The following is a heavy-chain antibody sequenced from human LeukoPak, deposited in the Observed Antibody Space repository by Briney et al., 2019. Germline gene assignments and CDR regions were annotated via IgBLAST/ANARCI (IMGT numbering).Heavy chain of an antibody. CDR3: ATTTAGFDY. J-gene: IGHJ4*02. D-gene: IGHD4-11*01. V-gene: IGHV3-7*01. Sequence: PGGFLRLSCAASGFTFSNYWMSWVRQAPGKGLEWVANIKQDGSEKYYVDSVKGRFTISRDNAKNSLYLQMNSLRAEDTAVYYCATTTAGFDYWGQGTLVTVSS. CDR2: IKQDGSEK. CDR1: GFTFSNYW.